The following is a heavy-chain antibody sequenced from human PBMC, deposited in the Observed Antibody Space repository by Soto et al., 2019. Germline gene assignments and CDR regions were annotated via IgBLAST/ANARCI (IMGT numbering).Heavy chain of an antibody. CDR2: IGPESGAT. J-gene: IGHJ4*02. CDR1: GYTFTGHY. V-gene: IGHV1-2*02. Sequence: ASVKVSCTASGYTFTGHYIHWVRQAPEQGPEWMGEIGPESGATRYAQKFQGRVTMTRDTSITTVYMELKNLSPDDTAVYYCGRGRSGQIVVFYWGQGTPVTVSS. CDR3: GRGRSGQIVVFY. D-gene: IGHD3-22*01.